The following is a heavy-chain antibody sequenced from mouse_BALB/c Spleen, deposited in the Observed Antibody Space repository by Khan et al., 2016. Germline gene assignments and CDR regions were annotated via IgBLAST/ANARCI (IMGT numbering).Heavy chain of an antibody. Sequence: LVKTGTSVKISCKASGYSFTGYYMHWVKQSHGKSLEWIGYISCYNGATRYNQKFKGKATFTVDTSSSTAYMQFNSLTSEDSAVYYCARSSRGTYDDAMDYWGQGTSVTVSS. V-gene: IGHV1S34*01. J-gene: IGHJ4*01. D-gene: IGHD2-14*01. CDR1: GYSFTGYY. CDR2: ISCYNGAT. CDR3: ARSSRGTYDDAMDY.